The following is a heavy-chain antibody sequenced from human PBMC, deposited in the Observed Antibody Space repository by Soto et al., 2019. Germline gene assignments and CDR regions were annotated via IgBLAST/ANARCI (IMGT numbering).Heavy chain of an antibody. CDR1: GGTFSSYA. CDR2: IIPIFSTP. CDR3: ARVGPKQWVTRATSFDI. J-gene: IGHJ3*02. D-gene: IGHD6-19*01. Sequence: SVKVSCKASGGTFSSYAISWVRQAPGQGLEWMGGIIPIFSTPNYAQKFQGRVTITRDTSASTVYMELSSLRSEDTAVYYCARVGPKQWVTRATSFDIWGQGTMVTVSS. V-gene: IGHV1-69*05.